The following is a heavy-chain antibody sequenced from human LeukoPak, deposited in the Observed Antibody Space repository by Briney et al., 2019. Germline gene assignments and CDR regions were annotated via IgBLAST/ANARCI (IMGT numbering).Heavy chain of an antibody. V-gene: IGHV1-8*02. J-gene: IGHJ3*02. CDR1: GYTFTGYY. Sequence: ASVKVTCKASGYTFTGYYMHWVRQATGQGLEWMGWMNPNSGNTGYAQKFQGRVTMTRNTSISTAYMELSSLRSEDTAVYYCAREGSIAAAGYDAFDIWGQGTMVTVSS. D-gene: IGHD6-13*01. CDR3: AREGSIAAAGYDAFDI. CDR2: MNPNSGNT.